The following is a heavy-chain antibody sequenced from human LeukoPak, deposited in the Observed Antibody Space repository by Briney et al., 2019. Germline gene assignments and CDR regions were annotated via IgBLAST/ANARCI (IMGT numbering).Heavy chain of an antibody. D-gene: IGHD6-6*01. V-gene: IGHV3-30-3*01. CDR3: SSSSKGAFDI. Sequence: PGRSLRLSCAASGFTFSSYAMHWVRQPPGKGLEWVAVISYDGSNENHADSVKGRFTISRDNSKNTLYLQMNSLRAEDTAVYYSSSSSKGAFDIWGQGTMVTVSS. J-gene: IGHJ3*02. CDR1: GFTFSSYA. CDR2: ISYDGSNE.